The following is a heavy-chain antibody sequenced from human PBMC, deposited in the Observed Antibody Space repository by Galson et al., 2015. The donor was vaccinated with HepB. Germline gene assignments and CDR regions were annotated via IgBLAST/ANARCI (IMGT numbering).Heavy chain of an antibody. CDR2: ISAYNGNT. D-gene: IGHD5-12*01. V-gene: IGHV1-18*01. CDR1: GYTFTNYG. CDR3: ARSGSGYDNYYYFGMDV. Sequence: SVKVSCKASGYTFTNYGISWVRQAPGQGLEWMGWISAYNGNTNYGQKLQGRVTMTTDTSTSTAYMELRSLRSDDTALYYCARSGSGYDNYYYFGMDVWGQGTTVTVSS. J-gene: IGHJ6*02.